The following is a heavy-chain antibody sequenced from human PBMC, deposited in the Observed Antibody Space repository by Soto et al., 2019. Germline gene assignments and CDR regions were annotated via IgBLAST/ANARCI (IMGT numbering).Heavy chain of an antibody. CDR2: IYYSGST. Sequence: VQLVESGGGLIQPGGSLRLSCAASGFTVSSNYMSWVRQAPGKGLEWIGYIYYSGSTYYNPSLKSRVTISVDTSKNQFSLKLSSVTAADTAVYYCARGSGRSPLHYWGQGTLVTVSS. J-gene: IGHJ4*02. D-gene: IGHD1-26*01. CDR1: GFTVSSNY. CDR3: ARGSGRSPLHY. V-gene: IGHV4-59*06.